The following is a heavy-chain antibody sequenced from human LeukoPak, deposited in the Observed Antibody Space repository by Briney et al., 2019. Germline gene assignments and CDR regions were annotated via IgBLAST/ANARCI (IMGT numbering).Heavy chain of an antibody. J-gene: IGHJ4*02. CDR2: INPHSGGT. CDR3: VREGNELLSKNFDY. V-gene: IGHV1-2*02. D-gene: IGHD2-21*02. Sequence: ASVKDSCKASGFTLTSYYIHWVRQAPGQGLEWMGYINPHSGGTNSPQKFQGRVTMTTDTSISAAYMELSSLISDDTAMYYCVREGNELLSKNFDYWGQGTLVTVSS. CDR1: GFTLTSYY.